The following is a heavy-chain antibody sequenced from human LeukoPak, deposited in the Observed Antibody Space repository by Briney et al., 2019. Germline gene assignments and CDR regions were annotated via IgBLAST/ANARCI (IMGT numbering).Heavy chain of an antibody. J-gene: IGHJ5*02. CDR1: GGSISSYY. V-gene: IGHV4-4*07. CDR2: IYTSGST. D-gene: IGHD1-26*01. CDR3: ARDRVEYGSYAYNWFDP. Sequence: SETLSLTCTVSGGSISSYYWNWIRQPAGQGLEWIGRIYTSGSTNYNPSLKSRVTMSVDTSKNQFSLKLSSVTAADTAVYYCARDRVEYGSYAYNWFDPWGQGTLVTVSS.